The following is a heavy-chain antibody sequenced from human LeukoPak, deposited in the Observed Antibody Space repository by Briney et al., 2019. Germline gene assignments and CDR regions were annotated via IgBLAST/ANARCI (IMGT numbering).Heavy chain of an antibody. CDR2: ISSSSSYI. D-gene: IGHD3-3*01. V-gene: IGHV3-21*01. CDR1: GLTFSNYG. CDR3: ARGDYDFWSGDIDY. J-gene: IGHJ4*02. Sequence: GGSLRLSCAAAGLTFSNYGMHWVRQAPGKGLEWVSSISSSSSYIYYADSVKGRFTISRDNAKNSLYLQMNSLRAEDTAVYYCARGDYDFWSGDIDYWGQGTLVTVSS.